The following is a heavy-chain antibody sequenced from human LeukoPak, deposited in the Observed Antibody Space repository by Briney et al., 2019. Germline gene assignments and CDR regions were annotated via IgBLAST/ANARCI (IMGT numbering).Heavy chain of an antibody. CDR1: GGSISGSSYY. V-gene: IGHV4-39*01. CDR2: IYYSGST. Sequence: SETLSLTCTVSGGSISGSSYYWVWIRQPPGRGLEWIGSIYYSGSTYYNPSLKSRVTISVETSKNQFSLKLSSVTAADTAVYYCARHAPTTVTTGKFDCWGQGTLVTVSS. D-gene: IGHD4-11*01. J-gene: IGHJ4*02. CDR3: ARHAPTTVTTGKFDC.